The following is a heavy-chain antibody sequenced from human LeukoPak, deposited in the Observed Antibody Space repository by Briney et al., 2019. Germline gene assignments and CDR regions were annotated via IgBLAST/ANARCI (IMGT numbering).Heavy chain of an antibody. J-gene: IGHJ3*02. V-gene: IGHV3-72*01. CDR3: ARVRYCSSTSCRGALDI. CDR1: GFTFSTYA. CDR2: TRNKANSYTT. D-gene: IGHD2-2*01. Sequence: GGSLRLSCAASGFTFSTYAMSWVRQAPGKGLEWVGRTRNKANSYTTEYAASVKGRFTISRDDSKNSLYLQMNSLKTEDTAVYYCARVRYCSSTSCRGALDIWGQGTMVTVSS.